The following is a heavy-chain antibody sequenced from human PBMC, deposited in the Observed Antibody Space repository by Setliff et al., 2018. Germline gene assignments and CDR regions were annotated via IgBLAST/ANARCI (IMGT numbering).Heavy chain of an antibody. J-gene: IGHJ4*02. CDR1: GYTFTSYD. Sequence: ASVKVSCKASGYTFTSYDINWVRQATGQGLEWMGWMNPNRGNTGYAQKFQGRVTMTRNTSIGTAYMDLSSLRFEDTAVYYCARAQSWSGGPYYFDNWGQGTLVTVSS. CDR2: MNPNRGNT. CDR3: ARAQSWSGGPYYFDN. V-gene: IGHV1-8*02. D-gene: IGHD3-3*01.